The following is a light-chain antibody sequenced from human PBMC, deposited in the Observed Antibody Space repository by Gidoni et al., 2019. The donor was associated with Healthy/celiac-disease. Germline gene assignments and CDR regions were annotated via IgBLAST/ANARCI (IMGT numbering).Light chain of an antibody. Sequence: DVVMTQSPLSLPVTLGQPATISCRSSQSLGYSVGNTYLKWFQQKPVQAPRRRIYKISNRDSEVQERFGGSGWGTDCTRKISRVEGEDYGGYYCMQGTPHTFXXXTGLEIK. CDR1: QSLGYSVGNTY. J-gene: IGKJ5*01. V-gene: IGKV2-30*01. CDR2: KIS. CDR3: MQGTPHT.